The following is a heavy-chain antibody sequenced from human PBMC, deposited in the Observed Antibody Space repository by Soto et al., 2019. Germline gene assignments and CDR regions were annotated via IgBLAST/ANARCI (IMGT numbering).Heavy chain of an antibody. CDR2: ISYDDGSNK. J-gene: IGHJ4*02. V-gene: IGHV3-30*18. D-gene: IGHD6-19*01. Sequence: LRLSCAASGFMFSNYGMHWVRQAPGKGLEWVAAISYDDGSNKYYADSVKGRFTISRDNSKNTLYLQMNSLRAEDTAVYYCAKDRSGWDFNYYFDYWGQGTLVTVSS. CDR3: AKDRSGWDFNYYFDY. CDR1: GFMFSNYG.